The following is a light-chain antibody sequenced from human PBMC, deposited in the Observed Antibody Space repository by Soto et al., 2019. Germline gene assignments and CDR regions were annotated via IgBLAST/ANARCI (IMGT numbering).Light chain of an antibody. V-gene: IGKV3-20*01. CDR1: QSLSSSF. J-gene: IGKJ4*01. CDR3: QQYGRSPLT. Sequence: EIVLTQSPGTLSLSPGERAILSCRASQSLSSSFLAWYQQKPGQAPRLLIYSSSNRATGIPDRFSGGGSGTDFTLTISRLEPADFAVYYCQQYGRSPLTFGGGTKVGIK. CDR2: SSS.